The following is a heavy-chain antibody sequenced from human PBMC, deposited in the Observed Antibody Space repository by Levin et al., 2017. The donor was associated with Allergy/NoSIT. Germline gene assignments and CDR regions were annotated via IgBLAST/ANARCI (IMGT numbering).Heavy chain of an antibody. CDR1: GFHFNAYS. CDR2: ISFDGSRI. J-gene: IGHJ6*02. D-gene: IGHD2-21*01. Sequence: GESLKISCAGSGFHFNAYSMHWVRQAPGKGLEWVAVISFDGSRIYYADSVKGRFTISRDNSKNTLYLEMNNLRVEDTAVFYCVRDDSSTEVIASFGMDVWGQGTTVTVSS. V-gene: IGHV3-30*04. CDR3: VRDDSSTEVIASFGMDV.